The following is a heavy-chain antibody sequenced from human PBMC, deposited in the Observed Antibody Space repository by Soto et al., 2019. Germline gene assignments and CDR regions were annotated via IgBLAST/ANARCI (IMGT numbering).Heavy chain of an antibody. D-gene: IGHD2-21*02. CDR2: IYYSGST. Sequence: KTSETLSLTCTFTCDSINNRSYYWGCIRQPPGKGLEWIGSIYYSGSTYNNPSLKSRVSMSVDTSKNQFSLKLRSVTAADTALYYCARQRTSVVTQAYFDSWGQGSLVTVSS. CDR3: ARQRTSVVTQAYFDS. V-gene: IGHV4-39*01. J-gene: IGHJ4*02. CDR1: CDSINNRSYY.